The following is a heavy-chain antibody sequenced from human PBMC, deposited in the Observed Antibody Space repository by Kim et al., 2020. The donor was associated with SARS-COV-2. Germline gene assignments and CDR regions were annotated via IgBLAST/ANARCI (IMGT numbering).Heavy chain of an antibody. V-gene: IGHV4-39*01. Sequence: SETLSLTCTVAGGSIRSSSYYWGWIRQPPGKGLEWIGSIYYSACTYYNPSLKSRVTISVDTSKNQFSLKLSSVTAAGTAVYYWAWDPFITMIVVAQGYYYGMDVWGEGTTVTVSS. D-gene: IGHD3-22*01. CDR2: IYYSACT. J-gene: IGHJ6*02. CDR3: AWDPFITMIVVAQGYYYGMDV. CDR1: GGSIRSSSYY.